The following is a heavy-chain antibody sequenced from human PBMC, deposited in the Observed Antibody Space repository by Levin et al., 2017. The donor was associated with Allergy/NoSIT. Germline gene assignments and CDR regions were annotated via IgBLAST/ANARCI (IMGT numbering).Heavy chain of an antibody. CDR2: MNPNSGNT. CDR1: GYTFTSYD. CDR3: ARGSGWGPGLGY. D-gene: IGHD3-22*01. V-gene: IGHV1-8*01. Sequence: GESLKISCKASGYTFTSYDINWVRQATGQGLEWMGWMNPNSGNTGYAQKFQGRVTMTRNTSISTAYMELSSLRSEDTAVYYCARGSGWGPGLGYWGQGTLVTVSS. J-gene: IGHJ4*02.